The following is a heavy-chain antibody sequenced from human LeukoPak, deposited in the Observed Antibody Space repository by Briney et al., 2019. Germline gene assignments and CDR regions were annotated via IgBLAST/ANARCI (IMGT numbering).Heavy chain of an antibody. V-gene: IGHV4-59*02. CDR1: GASVSSHY. J-gene: IGHJ4*02. Sequence: SETLSLTCTVSGASVSSHYWSWIRQPPGKGLEWIGYVSYSGGTNYNPSLKSRVTISLDTSKDQFSLRLNSVTAADTAVYYCARVSTYYDFWSPLDYWGQGTLVTVSS. D-gene: IGHD3-3*01. CDR3: ARVSTYYDFWSPLDY. CDR2: VSYSGGT.